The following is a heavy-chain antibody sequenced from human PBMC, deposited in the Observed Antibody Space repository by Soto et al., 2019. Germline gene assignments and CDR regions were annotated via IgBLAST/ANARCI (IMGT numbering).Heavy chain of an antibody. CDR1: GFTFSDYY. D-gene: IGHD1-26*01. Sequence: QVQLVESGGGLVKPGGSLRLSCAASGFTFSDYYMNWVRQAPGKGLEWVAYISASSSTIFYGDSVKGRFTISRDNAKNSLSLKMDRLRAQDTGVYYCARRGGSSSHYFFYAMDVWGQGTTVTV. J-gene: IGHJ6*02. CDR2: ISASSSTI. CDR3: ARRGGSSSHYFFYAMDV. V-gene: IGHV3-11*01.